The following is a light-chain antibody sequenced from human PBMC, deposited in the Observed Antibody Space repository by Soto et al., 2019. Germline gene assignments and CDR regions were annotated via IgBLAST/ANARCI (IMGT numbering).Light chain of an antibody. J-gene: IGLJ3*02. Sequence: QAVVTQEPSLIVSPGATVTLTCASSTGAVTSTNWPNWFQQKPGQAPRPLIYSTNNRHSWTPARFSGSLLGGKAALTLSGVQPEDDADYNCLLYYDGAQLVFGGGTKLTVL. CDR2: STN. CDR3: LLYYDGAQLV. CDR1: TGAVTSTNW. V-gene: IGLV7-43*01.